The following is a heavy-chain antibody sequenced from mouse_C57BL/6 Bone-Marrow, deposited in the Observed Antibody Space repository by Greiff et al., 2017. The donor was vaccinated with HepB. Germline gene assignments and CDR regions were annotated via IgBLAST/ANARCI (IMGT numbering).Heavy chain of an antibody. CDR1: GYTFTNYW. Sequence: VQRVESGAELVRPGTSVKMSCKASGYTFTNYWIGWAKQRPGHGLEWIGDIYPGGGYTNYNEKFKGKATLTADKSSSTAYMQFSSLTSEDSAIYYCARRGYGNFDYWGQGTTLTVSS. D-gene: IGHD2-10*02. CDR2: IYPGGGYT. CDR3: ARRGYGNFDY. J-gene: IGHJ2*01. V-gene: IGHV1-63*01.